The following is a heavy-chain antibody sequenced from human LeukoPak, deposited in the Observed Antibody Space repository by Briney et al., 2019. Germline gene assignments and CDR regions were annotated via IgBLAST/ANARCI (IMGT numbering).Heavy chain of an antibody. Sequence: SETLSLTCTVSGGSISSYYWSWIRQPAGKGLEWIGRIYTSGSTNYNPSLKSRVTMSVDTSKNQFSPKLSSVTAADTAVYYCARDLDRPTNYYGMDVWGQGTTVTVSS. CDR2: IYTSGST. CDR1: GGSISSYY. J-gene: IGHJ6*02. CDR3: ARDLDRPTNYYGMDV. V-gene: IGHV4-4*07. D-gene: IGHD5-24*01.